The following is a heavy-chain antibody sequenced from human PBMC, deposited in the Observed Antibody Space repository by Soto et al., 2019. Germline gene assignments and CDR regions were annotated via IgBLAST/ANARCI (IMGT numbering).Heavy chain of an antibody. V-gene: IGHV4-59*08. J-gene: IGHJ3*02. CDR3: ARHGPGSAVACTFVPPRHDAFYI. CDR2: IYYSGST. Sequence: SETLSLTCTVSGGSISSYYWSWIRQPPGKGLEWIGYIYYSGSTNYNPSLKSRVTISVDTSKNQFSLKLSSVTAADTAVYYCARHGPGSAVACTFVPPRHDAFYICGQGTMLPVSS. CDR1: GGSISSYY. D-gene: IGHD6-19*01.